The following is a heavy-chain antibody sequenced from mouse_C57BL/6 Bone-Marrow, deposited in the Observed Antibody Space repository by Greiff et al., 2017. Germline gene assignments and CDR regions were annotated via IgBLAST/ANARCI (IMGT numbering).Heavy chain of an antibody. J-gene: IGHJ2*01. CDR2: IDPENGDT. V-gene: IGHV14-4*01. CDR1: GFNIKDDY. Sequence: VQLQQSGAELVRPGASVKLSCTASGFNIKDDYMHWVKQRPEQGLEWIGWIDPENGDTEYASKFQGKATITADTSSNTAYLQLSSLTSEDTAVYYCTTESWESNYEGPYYFDYCGQGTTLTVSS. CDR3: TTESWESNYEGPYYFDY. D-gene: IGHD2-5*01.